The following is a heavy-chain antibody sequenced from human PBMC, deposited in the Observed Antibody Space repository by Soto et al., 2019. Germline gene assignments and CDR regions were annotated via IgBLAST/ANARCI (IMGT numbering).Heavy chain of an antibody. D-gene: IGHD3-10*01. CDR3: AREVTGDYFDY. CDR1: GFTVSSNS. V-gene: IGHV3-53*01. Sequence: EVQLVESGGGLIQPGGSLRLSCAASGFTVSSNSMSWVRQAPGKGLEWVSVIYSGGSTYYADSVKGRFTISRDNSKNTLYLQMNSLRAEDTAVYYCAREVTGDYFDYWGQGTLVTVSS. CDR2: IYSGGST. J-gene: IGHJ4*02.